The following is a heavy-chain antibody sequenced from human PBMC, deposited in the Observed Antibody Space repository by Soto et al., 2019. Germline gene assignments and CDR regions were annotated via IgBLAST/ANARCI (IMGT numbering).Heavy chain of an antibody. CDR3: ARDPYLGDHQY. D-gene: IGHD3-16*01. V-gene: IGHV1-18*01. CDR1: GYTFTTYG. J-gene: IGHJ4*02. CDR2: ISAYSGKT. Sequence: QVQLVQSGGEVKKPGASVKVSCKTSGYTFTTYGISWVRQAPGQGLEWVGWISAYSGKTHYAQKFQGKLTMTTDTSTTTAYLELRSLRSDDTAVYYCARDPYLGDHQYWGQGTLVTVSS.